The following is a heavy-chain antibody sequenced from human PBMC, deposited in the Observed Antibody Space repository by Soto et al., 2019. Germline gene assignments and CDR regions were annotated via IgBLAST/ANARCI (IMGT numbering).Heavy chain of an antibody. Sequence: QVQLVQSGAEVKKPGSSVKVSCKASGGTSRSLSITWVRQAPGQGLEWMGGITPLFGIPNYPQKFQGRLTITADKSTCPAYLELSSLRSEDTAVYYCARDPHSAGGWFDTWGRGTLVTVSS. CDR3: ARDPHSAGGWFDT. D-gene: IGHD2-15*01. V-gene: IGHV1-69*17. CDR2: ITPLFGIP. J-gene: IGHJ5*02. CDR1: GGTSRSLS.